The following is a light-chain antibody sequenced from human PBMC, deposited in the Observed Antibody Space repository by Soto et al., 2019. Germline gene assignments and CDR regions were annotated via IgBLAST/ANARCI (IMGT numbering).Light chain of an antibody. Sequence: QSALTHPASVSGSPGQSITISCTGTNSDVGSYNLVSWYQQHPGKAPKLMIYEGSKRPSGVSNRSSGSKSGNTASLTISGLQAEDEADYYCCSYAGSSTFFYVLGTGTKVTAL. CDR2: EGS. J-gene: IGLJ1*01. CDR3: CSYAGSSTFFYV. CDR1: NSDVGSYNL. V-gene: IGLV2-23*03.